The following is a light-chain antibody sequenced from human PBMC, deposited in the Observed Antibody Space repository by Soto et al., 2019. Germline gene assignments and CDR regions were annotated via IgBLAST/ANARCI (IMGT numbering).Light chain of an antibody. J-gene: IGLJ1*01. Sequence: QAVLTQPASVSGSPGQSISISCTGTGSDVGAYNYVSWYQHHPGKAPKLMIYEVSYRPSGVSNRFSGSKSGNTASLTISGLQAEDEADYYCSSYTSITIPYVFGTGTKLTVL. V-gene: IGLV2-14*01. CDR3: SSYTSITIPYV. CDR1: GSDVGAYNY. CDR2: EVS.